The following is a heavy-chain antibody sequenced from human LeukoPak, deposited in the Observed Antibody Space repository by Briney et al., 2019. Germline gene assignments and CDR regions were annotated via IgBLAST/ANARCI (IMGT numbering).Heavy chain of an antibody. CDR3: ARDTDGYKADY. D-gene: IGHD5-24*01. CDR1: GGSISSGGYY. V-gene: IGHV4-31*03. CDR2: IYYSGTT. J-gene: IGHJ4*02. Sequence: TLSLTCTVSGGSISSGGYYWSWIRQHPGKGLEWIGYIYYSGTTYYNPSLKSRVTISADTSKNQFSLRLSSVTAADTAVYYCARDTDGYKADYWGQGTLVTVSS.